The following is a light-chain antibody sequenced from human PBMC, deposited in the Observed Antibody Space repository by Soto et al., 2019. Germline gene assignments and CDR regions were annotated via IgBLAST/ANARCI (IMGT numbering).Light chain of an antibody. V-gene: IGLV2-14*03. J-gene: IGLJ1*01. CDR1: SSDVGSYNS. Sequence: QSVLAQPASVSGSPGQSIAISCTGTSSDVGSYNSVSWYQQYPGKAPTLMIHDVSDRPSGVSNRFSGSKSGNTASLTISGLQAEDEAYYYCSAFTSSSSYVFGSGTRSPS. CDR2: DVS. CDR3: SAFTSSSSYV.